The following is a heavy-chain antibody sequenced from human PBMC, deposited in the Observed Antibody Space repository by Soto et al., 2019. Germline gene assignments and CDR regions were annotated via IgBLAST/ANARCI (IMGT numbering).Heavy chain of an antibody. J-gene: IGHJ6*02. CDR1: DFVFSDYG. CDR3: AKDTLYPVVSCFYYGLDV. Sequence: QGQLVESGGGVVQTGPSLRLSCAASDFVFSDYGLHWVRQAPGKGLEWVAAISFDGANHFYADSVRGRFTISRDNSNNTLYLRKNILRPEDSAVYFCAKDTLYPVVSCFYYGLDVWGQGTTVTVSS. D-gene: IGHD2-8*01. V-gene: IGHV3-30*18. CDR2: ISFDGANH.